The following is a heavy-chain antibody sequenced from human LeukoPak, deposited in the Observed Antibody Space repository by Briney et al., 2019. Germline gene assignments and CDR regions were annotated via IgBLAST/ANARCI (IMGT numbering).Heavy chain of an antibody. D-gene: IGHD5-18*01. CDR1: GGSISTYY. CDR2: MYYSGST. J-gene: IGHJ6*03. Sequence: SETLSLTCTVSGGSISTYYWSWIRQPPGMGLECIGYMYYSGSTNYNPSLKSRVTISVDTSKNQFSLKLSSVTAADTAVYYCARGSGRGYSYADYYYYYMDVWGKGTTVTVSS. CDR3: ARGSGRGYSYADYYYYYMDV. V-gene: IGHV4-59*12.